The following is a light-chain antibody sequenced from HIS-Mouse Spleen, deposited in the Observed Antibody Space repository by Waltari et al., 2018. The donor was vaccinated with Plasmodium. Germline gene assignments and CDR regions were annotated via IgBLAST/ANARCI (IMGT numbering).Light chain of an antibody. CDR2: KDS. J-gene: IGLJ2*01. CDR1: AFPKPY. CDR3: QSADSSGTYVV. V-gene: IGLV3-25*03. Sequence: SYELTQPPSVSVSPGQPARITCSGDAFPKPYAYWYQQKPGQAPVLVIYKDSERPSGIPERFSGSSSGTTVTLTISGVQAEDEADYYCQSADSSGTYVVFGGGTKLTVL.